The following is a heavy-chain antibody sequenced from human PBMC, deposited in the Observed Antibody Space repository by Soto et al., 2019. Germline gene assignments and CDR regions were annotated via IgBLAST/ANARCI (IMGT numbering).Heavy chain of an antibody. CDR1: GFTFTRSV. CDR2: IVVGSGNR. V-gene: IGHV1-58*01. J-gene: IGHJ4*02. Sequence: SVKVSCKASGFTFTRSVVQWVRQARGQGLEWIGWIVVGSGNRNYAQKFHERATISRDMSTNTAYMELSSLRSEDTAVYYCAADLHITGTYAIDFWGQGTLVTVSS. CDR3: AADLHITGTYAIDF. D-gene: IGHD1-20*01.